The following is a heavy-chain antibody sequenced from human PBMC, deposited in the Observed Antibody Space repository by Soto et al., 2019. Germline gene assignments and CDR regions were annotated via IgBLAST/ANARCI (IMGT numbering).Heavy chain of an antibody. J-gene: IGHJ4*02. CDR2: IIPMFGTA. V-gene: IGHV1-69*12. CDR1: GGTFSTYA. D-gene: IGHD5-18*01. CDR3: ASGIQLWLRRINNGYSG. Sequence: QVQLVQSGAEVKKPESSVKVSCKAPGGTFSTYAISWVRQAPGQGLEWMGGIIPMFGTANYAQRFQDRVTIPADEYTTTVYMALSSLRAEDTAVYFCASGIQLWLRRINNGYSGWGQGTLVTVSS.